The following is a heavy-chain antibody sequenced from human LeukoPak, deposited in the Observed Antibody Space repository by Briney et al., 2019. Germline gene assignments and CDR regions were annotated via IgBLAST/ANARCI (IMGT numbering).Heavy chain of an antibody. CDR3: ARHYYHSGSSGFDP. D-gene: IGHD3-10*01. CDR2: IYYSGST. Sequence: SETLSLTCTVSGGSISSSSYYWGWIRQPPGKGLEWIGSIYYSGSTYYNPSLKSRVTISVDTSKNQFSLKLSSVTAADTAVYYCARHYYHSGSSGFDPWGQGALVTVSS. J-gene: IGHJ5*02. CDR1: GGSISSSSYY. V-gene: IGHV4-39*01.